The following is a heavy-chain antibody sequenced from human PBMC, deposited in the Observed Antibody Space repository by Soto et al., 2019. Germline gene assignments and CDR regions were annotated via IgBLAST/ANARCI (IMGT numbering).Heavy chain of an antibody. J-gene: IGHJ6*02. V-gene: IGHV4-34*01. D-gene: IGHD2-2*01. CDR2: INHSGST. CDR3: ARGPIVVVPAMSRVYYYYGMDV. CDR1: GGSFSGYY. Sequence: SETLSLTCAVYGGSFSGYYWSWIRQPPGRGLEWIGEINHSGSTNYNPSLKSRVTISVDTSKNQFSLKLSSVTAADTAVYYCARGPIVVVPAMSRVYYYYGMDVWGQGTTVTVSS.